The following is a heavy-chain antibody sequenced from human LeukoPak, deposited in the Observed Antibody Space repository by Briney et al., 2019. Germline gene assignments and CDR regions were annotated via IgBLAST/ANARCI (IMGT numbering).Heavy chain of an antibody. V-gene: IGHV3-21*01. CDR3: ARGGFSGYYYGHFDY. D-gene: IGHD3-22*01. CDR2: ISSSSSYI. J-gene: IGHJ4*02. CDR1: GSTFSSYS. Sequence: PGGSLRLSCAASGSTFSSYSMNWVRQAPGKGLGWVSSISSSSSYIYYADSVKGRFTISRDNAKNSLYLQMNSLRAEDTAVYYCARGGFSGYYYGHFDYWGQGTLVTVSS.